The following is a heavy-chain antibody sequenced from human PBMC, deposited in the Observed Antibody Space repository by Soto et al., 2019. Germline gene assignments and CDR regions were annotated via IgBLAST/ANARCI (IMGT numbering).Heavy chain of an antibody. CDR3: AKGERGRYYKQGLDV. V-gene: IGHV3-23*01. CDR2: ISGRGGSR. CDR1: GYIFDSYD. Sequence: EVLLLESGGGLVQPGGSLRLSCAASGYIFDSYDMSWVRQAPGKGLEGVSTISGRGGSRYYADSVKGRFTISRDNSKSTLELQKNRLRDEDTAVYYCAKGERGRYYKQGLDVWGQGTTVTVSS. D-gene: IGHD1-26*01. J-gene: IGHJ6*02.